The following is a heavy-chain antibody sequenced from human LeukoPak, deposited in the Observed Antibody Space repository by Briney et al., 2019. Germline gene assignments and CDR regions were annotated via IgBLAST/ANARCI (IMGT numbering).Heavy chain of an antibody. D-gene: IGHD6-19*01. CDR2: MNPNSGNT. CDR1: GYTFTSYD. J-gene: IGHJ4*02. CDR3: ARDRYSSGWHNFDY. V-gene: IGHV1-8*01. Sequence: ASVKVSCKASGYTFTSYDINWVRQATGQGLEWMGWMNPNSGNTGYAQKFQGRVTMTRDTSTSTVYMELSSLRSEDTAVYYCARDRYSSGWHNFDYWGQGTLVTVSS.